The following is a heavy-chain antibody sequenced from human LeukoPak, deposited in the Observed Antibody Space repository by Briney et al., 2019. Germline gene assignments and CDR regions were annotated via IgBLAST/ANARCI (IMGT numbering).Heavy chain of an antibody. J-gene: IGHJ3*02. D-gene: IGHD4-11*01. CDR3: ARGYDYSKGGDAFDI. CDR1: GYTFTSYN. V-gene: IGHV1-46*03. Sequence: ASVKVSCKASGYTFTSYNMHWVRQAPGQGLEWMGIINPSGGSTSYAQKLQGRVTMTRDTSTSTDYMELSSLRSEDTAVYYCARGYDYSKGGDAFDIWGQGTMVTVSS. CDR2: INPSGGST.